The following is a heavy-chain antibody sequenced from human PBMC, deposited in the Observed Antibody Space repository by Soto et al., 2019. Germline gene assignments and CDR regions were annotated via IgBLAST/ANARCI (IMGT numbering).Heavy chain of an antibody. CDR2: IGTAGDT. CDR1: GFTFSSYD. CDR3: ARGSSATLNYYYYYGMDV. V-gene: IGHV3-13*04. J-gene: IGHJ6*02. D-gene: IGHD2-8*01. Sequence: GGSLRLSCAASGFTFSSYDMHWVRQATGKGLEWVSAIGTAGDTYYPGSVKGRFTISRENAENSLYLQMNSLRAGDTAVYYCARGSSATLNYYYYYGMDVWGQGTTVTVSS.